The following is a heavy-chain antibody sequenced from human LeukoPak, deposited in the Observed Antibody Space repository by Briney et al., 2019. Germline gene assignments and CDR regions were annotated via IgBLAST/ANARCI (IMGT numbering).Heavy chain of an antibody. V-gene: IGHV4-39*07. J-gene: IGHJ4*02. D-gene: IGHD3-3*01. CDR3: ARVLDRQMAPDY. CDR1: GGSISSSTDY. Sequence: SETLSLTCTVSGGSISSSTDYCGWIRQPPGKGLEWIGNMYYSGSTYNNRSLKSRVTISIDRSKNQFSLELRSLTAADTAVYYCARVLDRQMAPDYWGQGTLVTVSS. CDR2: MYYSGST.